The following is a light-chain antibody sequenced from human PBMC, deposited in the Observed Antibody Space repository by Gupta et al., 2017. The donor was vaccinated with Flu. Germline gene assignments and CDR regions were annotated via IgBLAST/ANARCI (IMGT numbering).Light chain of an antibody. V-gene: IGLV1-40*02. Sequence: SVLTQPPAVSGAPGQRDTIPCLGSSSNIGAGYDVHWYQQLPGTAPKLLIYGNSNRPSGVPDRFSGSKSGTSASLAITGLQAEDEADYYCQSYDSSLSGSNWVFGGGTKLTVL. CDR3: QSYDSSLSGSNWV. J-gene: IGLJ3*02. CDR1: SSNIGAGYD. CDR2: GNS.